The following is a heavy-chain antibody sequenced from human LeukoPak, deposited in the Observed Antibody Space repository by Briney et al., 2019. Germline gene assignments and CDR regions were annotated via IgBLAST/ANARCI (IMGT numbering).Heavy chain of an antibody. V-gene: IGHV3-11*06. J-gene: IGHJ3*02. CDR1: GFTFSDYY. D-gene: IGHD2-15*01. CDR2: ISSSSNYT. Sequence: PGGSLRLSCAVSGFTFSDYYMSWIRQAPGKGLEWVSYISSSSNYTNYAESVKGRFTISRDNAKNSLYLQMNSLRAEDTAVYYCARDAYCSGGTCYHDPFDIWGQGTMVTVSS. CDR3: ARDAYCSGGTCYHDPFDI.